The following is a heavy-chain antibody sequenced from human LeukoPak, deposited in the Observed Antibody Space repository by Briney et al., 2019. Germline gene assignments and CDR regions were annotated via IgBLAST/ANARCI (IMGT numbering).Heavy chain of an antibody. CDR1: GDNVSSNSAT. V-gene: IGHV6-1*01. D-gene: IGHD1-26*01. J-gene: IGHJ6*02. Sequence: SQTLSLTCAISGDNVSSNSATWNWIRQSPSRGLEWLGRTYYRSKWYNDYALSVKSRITINPDTSKNQFSLQLNSVTPEDTAVYYCVRDFWLGASRYYGMDVWGQGTTVTVSS. CDR3: VRDFWLGASRYYGMDV. CDR2: TYYRSKWYN.